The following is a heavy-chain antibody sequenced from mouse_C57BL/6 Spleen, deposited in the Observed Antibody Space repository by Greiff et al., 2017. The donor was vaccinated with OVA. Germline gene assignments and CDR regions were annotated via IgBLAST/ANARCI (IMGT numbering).Heavy chain of an antibody. V-gene: IGHV1-61*01. Sequence: QVQLQQPGAELVRPGSSVKLSCKASGYTFTSYWMDWVKQRPGQGLEWIGNIYPSDSETHYNQKFKDKATLTVDKSSSHAYMQLSSLTSEDSAVYYWARGYGSSPFAYWGQGTLVTVSA. CDR1: GYTFTSYW. CDR2: IYPSDSET. D-gene: IGHD1-1*01. J-gene: IGHJ3*01. CDR3: ARGYGSSPFAY.